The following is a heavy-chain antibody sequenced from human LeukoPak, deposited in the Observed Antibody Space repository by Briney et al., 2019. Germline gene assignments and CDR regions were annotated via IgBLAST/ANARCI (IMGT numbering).Heavy chain of an antibody. CDR3: ARVVRDYDYVWGSYRPNWFDP. J-gene: IGHJ5*02. D-gene: IGHD3-16*02. V-gene: IGHV4-34*01. CDR2: INHSGST. Sequence: SETVSLTCTVSGGSISGYYWSWIRQPPGKGLEWIGEINHSGSTNYNPSLKSRVTISVDTSKNQFSLKLSSVTAADTAVYYCARVVRDYDYVWGSYRPNWFDPWGQGTLVTVSS. CDR1: GGSISGYY.